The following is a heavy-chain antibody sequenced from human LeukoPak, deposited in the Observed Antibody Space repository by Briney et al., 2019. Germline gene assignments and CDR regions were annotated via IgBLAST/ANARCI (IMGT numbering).Heavy chain of an antibody. CDR2: IYTSGST. CDR3: ARSPVYDFWSGYLNWFDP. Sequence: SETLSLTCTVSRGSISSYYWSWIRQPAGKGLEWIGRIYTSGSTNYNPSLKSRVTMSVDTSKNQFSLKLSSVTAADTAVYYCARSPVYDFWSGYLNWFDPWGQGTLVTVSS. V-gene: IGHV4-4*07. CDR1: RGSISSYY. D-gene: IGHD3-3*01. J-gene: IGHJ5*02.